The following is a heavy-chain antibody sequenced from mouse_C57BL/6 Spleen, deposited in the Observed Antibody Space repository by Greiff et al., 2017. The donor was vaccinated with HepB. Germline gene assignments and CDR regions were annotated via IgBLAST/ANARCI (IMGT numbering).Heavy chain of an antibody. CDR3: TRPGTTVVATPAWFAY. D-gene: IGHD1-1*01. V-gene: IGHV1-15*01. J-gene: IGHJ3*01. Sequence: VQVVESGAELVRPGASVTLSCKASGYTFTDYEMHWVKQTPVHGLEWIGAIDPETGGTAYNQKFKGKAILTADKSSSTAYMELRSLTSQDSAVYYSTRPGTTVVATPAWFAYWGQGTLVTVSA. CDR2: IDPETGGT. CDR1: GYTFTDYE.